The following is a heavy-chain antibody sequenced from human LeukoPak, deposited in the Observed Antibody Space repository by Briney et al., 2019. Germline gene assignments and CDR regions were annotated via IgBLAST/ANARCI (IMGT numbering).Heavy chain of an antibody. Sequence: GGSLRLSCAASGVIFSAYEMNWVRQAPGKGGEWLSYISGSGDTIYYAESVKGRFTISRDNAQNSLYLQMNSLRAEDTAVYYCVSAYGGLLDHWGQGTLVTVSS. CDR1: GVIFSAYE. CDR3: VSAYGGLLDH. V-gene: IGHV3-48*03. CDR2: ISGSGDTI. J-gene: IGHJ4*02. D-gene: IGHD3-16*01.